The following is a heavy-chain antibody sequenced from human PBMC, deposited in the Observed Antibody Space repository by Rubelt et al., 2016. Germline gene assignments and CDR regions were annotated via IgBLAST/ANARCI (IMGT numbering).Heavy chain of an antibody. J-gene: IGHJ5*02. V-gene: IGHV1-2*04. CDR2: INPNSGGT. Sequence: APGQGLEWMGWINPNSGGTNYAQKFQGWVTMTRDTSISTAYMELRSLRSDDTAVYYCARVSGTTNNWFDPWGQGTLVTVSS. CDR3: ARVSGTTNNWFDP. D-gene: IGHD1-1*01.